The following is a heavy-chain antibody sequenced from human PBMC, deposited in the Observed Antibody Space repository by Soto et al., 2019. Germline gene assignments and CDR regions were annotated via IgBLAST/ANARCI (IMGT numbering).Heavy chain of an antibody. CDR3: AAPGVGFDY. V-gene: IGHV3-30-3*01. CDR1: GFTFSSYA. Sequence: QVQLVESGGGVVQPGRSLRLSCAASGFTFSSYAMHWVRQAPGKGLEWVAVISYDGSNKYYADSVKGRFTISRDNSKNTLYLQMNSLRAEDTAVYYCAAPGVGFDYWGQGTLVTVSS. CDR2: ISYDGSNK. J-gene: IGHJ4*02. D-gene: IGHD3-10*01.